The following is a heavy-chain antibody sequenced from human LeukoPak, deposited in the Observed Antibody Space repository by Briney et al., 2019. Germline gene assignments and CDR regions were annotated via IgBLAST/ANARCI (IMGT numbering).Heavy chain of an antibody. CDR3: AKDRWGTMVRGVIFDY. CDR2: MNPNSGNT. V-gene: IGHV1-8*01. Sequence: GASVKVSCKASGYTFTSYDINWVRQAAGQGLEWMGWMNPNSGNTGYAQKFQGRVTMTRNTSISTAYMELSSLRSEDTAVYYCAKDRWGTMVRGVIFDYWGQGTLVTVSS. J-gene: IGHJ4*02. CDR1: GYTFTSYD. D-gene: IGHD3-10*01.